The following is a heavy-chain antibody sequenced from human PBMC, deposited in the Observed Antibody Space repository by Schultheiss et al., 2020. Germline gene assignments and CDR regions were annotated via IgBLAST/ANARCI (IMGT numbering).Heavy chain of an antibody. D-gene: IGHD4-17*01. CDR2: ISKDGNSK. CDR1: GFTFSSYA. V-gene: IGHV3-30*18. Sequence: GGSLRLSCAASGFTFSSYAMSWVRQAPGKGLEWVAFISKDGNSKYYADSVKGRFTISRDYSKNTLYLQMNSLRAEDTAVYYCAKDLSDYGDYLGMDVWGQGTTVTVSS. CDR3: AKDLSDYGDYLGMDV. J-gene: IGHJ6*02.